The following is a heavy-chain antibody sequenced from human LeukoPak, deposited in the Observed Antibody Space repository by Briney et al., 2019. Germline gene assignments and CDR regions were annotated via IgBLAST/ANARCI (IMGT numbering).Heavy chain of an antibody. CDR3: ARDSLAYCGGDCYVAYFDY. D-gene: IGHD2-21*02. CDR1: GFTFSSYS. V-gene: IGHV3-21*01. Sequence: GGSLRLSCAASGFTFSSYSMNWVRQAPGKGLEWVSSISSSSSYIYYADSVKGRFTISRDNAKNSLYLQMNSLRAEGTAVYYCARDSLAYCGGDCYVAYFDYWGQGTLVTVSS. J-gene: IGHJ4*02. CDR2: ISSSSSYI.